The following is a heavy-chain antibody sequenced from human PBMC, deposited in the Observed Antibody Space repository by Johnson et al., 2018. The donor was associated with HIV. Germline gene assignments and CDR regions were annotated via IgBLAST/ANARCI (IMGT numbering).Heavy chain of an antibody. CDR3: GRDGGHYYDSSGAFGI. D-gene: IGHD3-22*01. Sequence: VQLLESGGGLVQPGGSLRLSCAASGFTFSSYWVTWVRQAPGKGLEWVANVKQDGREKYYVDSVKGRFTISRDNAKNSLYLQMNSLSAEDTAVYYGGRDGGHYYDSSGAFGIWGQGTVVTVSS. CDR2: VKQDGREK. CDR1: GFTFSSYW. J-gene: IGHJ3*02. V-gene: IGHV3-7*05.